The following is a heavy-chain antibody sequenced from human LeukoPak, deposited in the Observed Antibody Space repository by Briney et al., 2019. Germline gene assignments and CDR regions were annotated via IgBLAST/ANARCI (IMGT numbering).Heavy chain of an antibody. V-gene: IGHV1-69*13. CDR2: TVPVFATT. D-gene: IGHD3-10*01. CDR3: ARPYGPGNYINLGLDF. Sequence: ASVKVSCKASGVTLNNYAISWVRQAPGQGLEWMGRTVPVFATTTYAQKFQGRVVITADESTSTVHMELSSLTAEDTALYYCARPYGPGNYINLGLDFWGQGTLVTVS. J-gene: IGHJ4*02. CDR1: GVTLNNYA.